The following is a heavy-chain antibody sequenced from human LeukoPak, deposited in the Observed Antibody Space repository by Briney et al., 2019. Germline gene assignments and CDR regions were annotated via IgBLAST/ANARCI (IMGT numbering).Heavy chain of an antibody. CDR1: GGTFSSYA. D-gene: IGHD2-2*01. CDR3: ARVGEVVPAASPYYYYYYMDV. V-gene: IGHV1-69*05. CDR2: IIPILGTA. J-gene: IGHJ6*03. Sequence: GSSVKVSCKASGGTFSSYAISWVRQAPGQGLEWMVGIIPILGTANYAQKFQGRVTITTDESTSTAYMELSSLRSEDTAVYYCARVGEVVPAASPYYYYYYMDVWGKGTTVTVSS.